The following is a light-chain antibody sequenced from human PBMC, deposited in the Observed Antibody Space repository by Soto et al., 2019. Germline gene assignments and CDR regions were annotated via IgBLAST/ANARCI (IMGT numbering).Light chain of an antibody. CDR3: SSYTSSSTYVV. J-gene: IGLJ2*01. CDR2: DVS. Sequence: QSALTQPASVSGSPGQSITISCTGTSSDVGGYNYVSWYQQHPRKAPKLMIYDVSNRPSGVSNRFSGSKSGNKASLTISGLQAEDEADYYCSSYTSSSTYVVFGGGTKLTVL. V-gene: IGLV2-14*01. CDR1: SSDVGGYNY.